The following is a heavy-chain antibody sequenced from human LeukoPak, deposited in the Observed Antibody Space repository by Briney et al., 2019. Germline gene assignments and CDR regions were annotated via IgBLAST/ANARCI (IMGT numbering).Heavy chain of an antibody. CDR3: ARHSGLRSPLGV. Sequence: SETLSLTCTVSGDSINSFYWSWIRQPPGKGLEWIGYVYYSGSTYYNPSLKSRVTISVDTSKNQFSLKLNSVTAADTAVYYCARHSGLRSPLGVWGKGTTVTVSS. CDR1: GDSINSFY. V-gene: IGHV4-59*04. J-gene: IGHJ6*04. CDR2: VYYSGST. D-gene: IGHD3-3*01.